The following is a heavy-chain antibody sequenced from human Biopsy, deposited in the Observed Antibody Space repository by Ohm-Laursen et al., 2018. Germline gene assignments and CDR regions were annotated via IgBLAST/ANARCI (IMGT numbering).Heavy chain of an antibody. CDR1: GLIFSDYY. D-gene: IGHD3-22*01. Sequence: SLRLSCTASGLIFSDYYMSWIRQAPGKGLEWIAYISARDGVVYYADSVKCRFTISRDNTNNSLYLQMTSLRPEDTAVFYCARGKYKDFSTGLPRPYHYTLDLWGPGTTVTVSS. J-gene: IGHJ6*02. CDR2: ISARDGVV. CDR3: ARGKYKDFSTGLPRPYHYTLDL. V-gene: IGHV3-11*01.